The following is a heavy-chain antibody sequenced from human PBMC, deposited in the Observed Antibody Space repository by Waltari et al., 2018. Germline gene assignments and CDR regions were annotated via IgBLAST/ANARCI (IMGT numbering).Heavy chain of an antibody. CDR1: GGSISSGGYY. CDR3: ARVVPTERYFDL. Sequence: QVQLQESGPGLVKPSQTLSLTCTVSGGSISSGGYYWSWIRQHPGKGLEWIGYIYSSGSTYYNPSLKSLVTISVDTSKNQFSLKRSSVTAADTAVYYCARVVPTERYFDLWGRGTLVTVSS. J-gene: IGHJ2*01. CDR2: IYSSGST. D-gene: IGHD2-15*01. V-gene: IGHV4-31*01.